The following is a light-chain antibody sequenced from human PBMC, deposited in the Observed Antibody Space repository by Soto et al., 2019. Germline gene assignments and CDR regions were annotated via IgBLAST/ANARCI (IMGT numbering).Light chain of an antibody. Sequence: EIVLTQSPATLSLSPGDRAILSCRASQSVGSYLVWYQQKPGQAPRLLIYDASNRATGIPPRFSGSGSGTDFTLTISSLEPEDFAVYYCQQRSNWPPLTFGGETKVEIK. CDR3: QQRSNWPPLT. V-gene: IGKV3-11*01. J-gene: IGKJ4*01. CDR1: QSVGSY. CDR2: DAS.